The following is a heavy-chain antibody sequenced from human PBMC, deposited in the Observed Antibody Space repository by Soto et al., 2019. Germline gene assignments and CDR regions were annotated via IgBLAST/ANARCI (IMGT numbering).Heavy chain of an antibody. Sequence: LRLSCAASGFTFSSYGMHWVRQAPGKGLEWVAVISYDGSNKYYADSVKGRFTISRDNSKNTLYLQMNSLRAEDTAVYYCAKGLYGDPYYGMDVWGQGTTVTVSS. CDR3: AKGLYGDPYYGMDV. J-gene: IGHJ6*02. CDR2: ISYDGSNK. V-gene: IGHV3-30*18. CDR1: GFTFSSYG. D-gene: IGHD4-17*01.